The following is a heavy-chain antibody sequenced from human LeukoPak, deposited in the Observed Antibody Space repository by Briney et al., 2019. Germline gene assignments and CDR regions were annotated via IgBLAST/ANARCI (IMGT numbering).Heavy chain of an antibody. Sequence: GGSLRLSCAASGFTFSDYGIHWVRLAPGKGLEWVGVTSPDGSNKFYADSVKGRFTVSRDNSKNTLYLQMNSLRAEDTAVYYCARDNDPDYSSSLGWFDLWGQGTLVAVSS. J-gene: IGHJ5*02. CDR2: TSPDGSNK. D-gene: IGHD3-22*01. CDR3: ARDNDPDYSSSLGWFDL. V-gene: IGHV3-30*06. CDR1: GFTFSDYG.